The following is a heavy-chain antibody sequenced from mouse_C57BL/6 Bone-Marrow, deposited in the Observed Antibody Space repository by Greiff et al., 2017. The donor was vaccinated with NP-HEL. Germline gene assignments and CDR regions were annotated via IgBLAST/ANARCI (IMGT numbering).Heavy chain of an antibody. J-gene: IGHJ2*01. CDR1: GYTFTSYW. CDR2: IHPTGGST. Sequence: QVQLQQPGAELVKPGASVKLSCKASGYTFTSYWMHWVKQRPGQGLEWIGMIHPTGGSTNYNEKFKSKATLTVDKSSSTAYMQLSSLTSEDSAVYYCARSGIYYYGSSHYFDDWGKGTTLTVSS. CDR3: ARSGIYYYGSSHYFDD. D-gene: IGHD1-1*01. V-gene: IGHV1-64*01.